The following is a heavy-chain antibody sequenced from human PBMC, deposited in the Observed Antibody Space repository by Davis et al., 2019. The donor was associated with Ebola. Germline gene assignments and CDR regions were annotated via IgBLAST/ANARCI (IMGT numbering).Heavy chain of an antibody. CDR3: AREAGGYYYYYGLDV. D-gene: IGHD3-16*01. Sequence: SETLSLTCSVSGCSVSSGAYSWSWIRQPPGKGLEWIGNVYHSGSTNYNPSLKSRVTISVDMSKNQFSLKLTSVTAADAAVYYCAREAGGYYYYYGLDVWGQGTAVSVSS. CDR1: GCSVSSGAYS. V-gene: IGHV4-61*08. CDR2: VYHSGST. J-gene: IGHJ6*02.